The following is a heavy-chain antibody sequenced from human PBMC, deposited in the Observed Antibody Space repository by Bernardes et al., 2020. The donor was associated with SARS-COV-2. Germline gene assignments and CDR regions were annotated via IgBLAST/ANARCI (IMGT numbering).Heavy chain of an antibody. D-gene: IGHD6-13*01. CDR3: ARATAEGRYSNSWGHTFDS. Sequence: SETLSLTCNVSGDSLTSGIYYWTWIRQHPGKGLEWIGFVFHNDYSEYNPSLKSRVEISVDLSQNQFSLKLRSATAADTAVYFCARATAEGRYSNSWGHTFDSWGQGTLVTVSS. J-gene: IGHJ5*01. V-gene: IGHV4-31*03. CDR2: VFHNDYS. CDR1: GDSLTSGIYY.